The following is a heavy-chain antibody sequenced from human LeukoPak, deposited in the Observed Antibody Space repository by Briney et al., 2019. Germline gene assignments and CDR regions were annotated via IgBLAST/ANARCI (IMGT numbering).Heavy chain of an antibody. CDR3: AREMTTVTRGEYYFDY. J-gene: IGHJ4*02. CDR1: GFTFSSNS. CDR2: ISSSSSYI. V-gene: IGHV3-21*01. Sequence: PGGSLRLSCAASGFTFSSNSMNWVRQAQGKGLEWVSSISSSSSYIYYADSVKGRFTISRDNATNSLYLQMNSLRAEDTAVYYCAREMTTVTRGEYYFDYWGQGALVTVSS. D-gene: IGHD4-17*01.